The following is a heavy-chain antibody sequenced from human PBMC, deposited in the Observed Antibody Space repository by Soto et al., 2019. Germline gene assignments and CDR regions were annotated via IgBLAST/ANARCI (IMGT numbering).Heavy chain of an antibody. CDR3: AKEGGSAYYGMDV. CDR1: GYSFSNTW. V-gene: IGHV5-51*03. CDR2: IYPGNSET. J-gene: IGHJ6*02. D-gene: IGHD2-15*01. Sequence: EVQLVQSGAEVKEQGESLKISCKGSGYSFSNTWINWVRQMPGKGLEWMGIIYPGNSETRYSPSFQGQVTLSADKSINTAYLQWNSLKASDTATYYCAKEGGSAYYGMDVWGQGTTVTVSS.